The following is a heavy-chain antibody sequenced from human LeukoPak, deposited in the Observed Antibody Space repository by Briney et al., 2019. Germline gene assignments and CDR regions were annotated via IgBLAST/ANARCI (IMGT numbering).Heavy chain of an antibody. CDR3: AREKELWFGELKNAFDI. CDR1: GYTFTSYG. J-gene: IGHJ3*02. CDR2: ISAYNGNT. Sequence: ASVKVSCKASGYTFTSYGISWVRQAPGQGLEWMGWISAYNGNTNYAQKLQGRVTMTTDKSTSTAYMELRSLRSDDTAVYYCAREKELWFGELKNAFDIWGQGTMVTVSS. D-gene: IGHD3-10*01. V-gene: IGHV1-18*01.